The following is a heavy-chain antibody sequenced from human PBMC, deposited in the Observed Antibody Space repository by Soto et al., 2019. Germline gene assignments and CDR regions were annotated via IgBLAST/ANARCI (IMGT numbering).Heavy chain of an antibody. Sequence: QVQLVQSGAEVKKPGASVKVSCKASGYTFTSYAMHWVRQAPGQRLEWMGWTNAGNGNTKYSQKSQXRFTITSDTSASTAYMQLSSLSSEDTAVYYCAITSGYYFFDYWGQGTLVTVSS. V-gene: IGHV1-3*01. CDR1: GYTFTSYA. D-gene: IGHD3-22*01. J-gene: IGHJ4*02. CDR2: TNAGNGNT. CDR3: AITSGYYFFDY.